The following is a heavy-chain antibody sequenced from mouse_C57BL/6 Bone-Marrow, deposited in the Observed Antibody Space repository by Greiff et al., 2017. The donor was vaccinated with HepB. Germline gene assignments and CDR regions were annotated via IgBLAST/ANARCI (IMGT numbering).Heavy chain of an antibody. CDR3: ARKGANYYGSSYDWYFDV. CDR1: GFSLTSYG. Sequence: VQLQQSGPGLVQPSQSLSITCTVSGFSLTSYGAHWVRQSPGKGLEWLGVIWSGGSTDYNAAFISRLSISKDNSKSQVFFKMNSLQADDTAIYYCARKGANYYGSSYDWYFDVWGTGTTVTVSS. J-gene: IGHJ1*03. V-gene: IGHV2-2*01. D-gene: IGHD1-1*01. CDR2: IWSGGST.